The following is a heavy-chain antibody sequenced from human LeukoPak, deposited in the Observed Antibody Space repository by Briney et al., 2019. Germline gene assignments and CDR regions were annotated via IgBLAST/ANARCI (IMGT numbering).Heavy chain of an antibody. CDR1: GGSISSSSYY. Sequence: SETLSLTCTVSGGSISSSSYYWGWLRPPPGQGLDWIGSIYYSGSTYYNPSLKSRVTISVDTSKNQFSLKLSSVTAADTAVYYCARAFLATKSEHWFDSWGQGTLVTVSS. V-gene: IGHV4-39*07. CDR2: IYYSGST. D-gene: IGHD2-8*01. J-gene: IGHJ5*01. CDR3: ARAFLATKSEHWFDS.